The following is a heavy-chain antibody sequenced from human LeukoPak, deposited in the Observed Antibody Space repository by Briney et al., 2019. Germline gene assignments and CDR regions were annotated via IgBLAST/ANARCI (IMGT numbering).Heavy chain of an antibody. Sequence: GGSLRLSCAASGFTFSNYVMHWVRQAPGKGLEWVAVISYDGSNKYYADSVKGRFTISRDNSKNTLYLQMNSLRAEDTAVYYCAREKVEAAGLPREYYMDVWGKGTTVTVSS. CDR2: ISYDGSNK. D-gene: IGHD6-13*01. V-gene: IGHV3-30*01. CDR3: AREKVEAAGLPREYYMDV. CDR1: GFTFSNYV. J-gene: IGHJ6*03.